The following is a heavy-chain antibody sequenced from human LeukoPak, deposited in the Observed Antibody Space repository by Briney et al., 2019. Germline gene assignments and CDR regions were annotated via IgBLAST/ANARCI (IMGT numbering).Heavy chain of an antibody. V-gene: IGHV4-30-4*08. CDR1: GGSISSGDYY. Sequence: SQTLSLTCTVSGGSISSGDYYWSWIRQPPGKGLEWIGYIYYSGSTYYNPSLKSRVTISVDTSKNQFSLKLSSVTAADTAVYYCARVALWGNYNFDYWGQGTLVIVSS. CDR2: IYYSGST. D-gene: IGHD3-10*01. CDR3: ARVALWGNYNFDY. J-gene: IGHJ4*02.